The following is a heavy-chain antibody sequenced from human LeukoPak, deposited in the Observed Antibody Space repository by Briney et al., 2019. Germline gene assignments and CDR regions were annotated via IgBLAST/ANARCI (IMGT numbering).Heavy chain of an antibody. Sequence: GGSLRLSCAASGFTFSSYWMHWIRQAPGKGLVWVSRINSDGSSTSYADAGSGLFTISRDNAKNTLYLQMNILRAEDSAVYYRARGLVATTPFDYWCQGNLVTVTS. D-gene: IGHD5-12*01. CDR1: GFTFSSYW. CDR3: ARGLVATTPFDY. V-gene: IGHV3-74*01. CDR2: INSDGSST. J-gene: IGHJ4*02.